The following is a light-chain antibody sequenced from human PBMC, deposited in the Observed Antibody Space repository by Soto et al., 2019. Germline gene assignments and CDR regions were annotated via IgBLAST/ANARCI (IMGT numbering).Light chain of an antibody. CDR3: LPDHSYPRT. V-gene: IGKV1-6*01. CDR2: AAS. CDR1: QAIGNE. J-gene: IGKJ1*01. Sequence: AIQMTQSPSSLSASVGDTVTITCRASQAIGNELGWYQQRPGKAPNRLIHAASTLQSGVPSRFSGSGAGTDFTLTISSLQPEDSATYYCLPDHSYPRTFGQGTKVETK.